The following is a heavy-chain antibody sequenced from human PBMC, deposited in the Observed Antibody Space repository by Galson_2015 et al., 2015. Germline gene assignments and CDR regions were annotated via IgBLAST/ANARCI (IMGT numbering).Heavy chain of an antibody. CDR2: INNDGSTT. CDR1: GFTFSNYW. Sequence: SLRLSCAASGFTFSNYWMHWVRQAPGKGLVCVSRINNDGSTTSYAGSVKGRFTISRDNAKNTLYLPMNSLRADDTAVYYCAREFYYDRSGYYGDYFDYWGQGTLVTVSS. J-gene: IGHJ4*02. CDR3: AREFYYDRSGYYGDYFDY. V-gene: IGHV3-74*01. D-gene: IGHD3-22*01.